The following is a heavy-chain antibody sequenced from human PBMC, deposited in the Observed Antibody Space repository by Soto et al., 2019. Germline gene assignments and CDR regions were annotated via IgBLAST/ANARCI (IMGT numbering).Heavy chain of an antibody. D-gene: IGHD2-21*01. CDR3: AKSLVFVDHGYMDV. V-gene: IGHV1-69*08. J-gene: IGHJ6*03. CDR1: GGRFTSYI. Sequence: QVQLVQSGAEVKKPGSSVKVSCEASGGRFTSYIFTWVRQAPGQGREWMGRSIPIQGTADYALKFQDRVTMTADKSTNTVHMEMRSLRPDDTAVYYCAKSLVFVDHGYMDVWGKGTTVNVSS. CDR2: SIPIQGTA.